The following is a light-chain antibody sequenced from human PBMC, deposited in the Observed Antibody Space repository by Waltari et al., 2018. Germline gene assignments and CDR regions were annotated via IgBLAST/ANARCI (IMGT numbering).Light chain of an antibody. V-gene: IGLV3-25*03. CDR3: QSSDSSGSYVL. CDR2: KDS. Sequence: SYGLTQAPSVSVSPGQTARIPCPGDTLPKEYAYWYQQKPGQAPVLVIYKDSERPSGIPELFSGSRAGTTVALTINGVQAEDEAEYYCQSSDSSGSYVLFGGGTKLTVL. J-gene: IGLJ3*02. CDR1: TLPKEY.